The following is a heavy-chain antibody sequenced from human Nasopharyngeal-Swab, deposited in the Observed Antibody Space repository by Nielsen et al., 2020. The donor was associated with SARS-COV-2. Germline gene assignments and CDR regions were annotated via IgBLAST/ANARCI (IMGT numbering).Heavy chain of an antibody. D-gene: IGHD1-26*01. CDR2: INTEATST. J-gene: IGHJ4*02. V-gene: IGHV3-74*01. Sequence: GESLKISCAASGFTFNSYWMHWVRQAPGKGLVWVSRINTEATSTSYADSVKGRFTIFRDNAKNMVFLQMNSLTAEDTAIYYCTRAGYSGSYGGFDSWGQGTLVSVSS. CDR1: GFTFNSYW. CDR3: TRAGYSGSYGGFDS.